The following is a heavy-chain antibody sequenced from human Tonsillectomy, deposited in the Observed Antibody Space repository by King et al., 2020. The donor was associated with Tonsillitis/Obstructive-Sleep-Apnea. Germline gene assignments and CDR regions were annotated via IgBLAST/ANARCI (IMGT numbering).Heavy chain of an antibody. J-gene: IGHJ4*02. CDR3: ARDLDCSSTSCYEFPDY. Sequence: VQLVESGAEVKKPGASVKVSCKASGYTFTGYYMHWVRQAPGQGLEWMGWINPNSGGTNYAQKFQGRVTMTRDTSISTAYMELSRLRSDDTAVYYCARDLDCSSTSCYEFPDYGGQGALVTVSS. D-gene: IGHD2-2*01. CDR2: INPNSGGT. CDR1: GYTFTGYY. V-gene: IGHV1-2*02.